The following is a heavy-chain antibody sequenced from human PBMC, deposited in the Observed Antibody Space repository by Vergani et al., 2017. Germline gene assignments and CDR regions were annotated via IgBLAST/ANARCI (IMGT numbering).Heavy chain of an antibody. CDR1: GFSLSTSGVG. Sequence: QITLKESGPTLVKPTQTLTLTCTFSGFSLSTSGVGVGWIRQPPGKALEWLALIYWNDDKRYSPSLKSRLTITKDTSKNQVVLTMTNMDPVDTATYYCAHSRGSYYGSGRYYNYLDYWGQGTLVTVSS. J-gene: IGHJ4*02. CDR2: IYWNDDK. D-gene: IGHD3-10*01. V-gene: IGHV2-5*01. CDR3: AHSRGSYYGSGRYYNYLDY.